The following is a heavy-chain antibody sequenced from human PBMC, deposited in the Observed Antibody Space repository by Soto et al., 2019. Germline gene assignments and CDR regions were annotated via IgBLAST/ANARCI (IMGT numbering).Heavy chain of an antibody. CDR2: IIPILGIA. D-gene: IGHD4-4*01. Sequence: QVQLVQSGAEVKKPGSSVKVSCKASGGTFSSYTISWVRQAPGQGLEWMGRIIPILGIANYAQKFQGRVTITADKSTSTAYKELSSLRSEATAVYYCAIATVTTFFSYWGQGTLVTVSS. CDR1: GGTFSSYT. V-gene: IGHV1-69*02. CDR3: AIATVTTFFSY. J-gene: IGHJ4*02.